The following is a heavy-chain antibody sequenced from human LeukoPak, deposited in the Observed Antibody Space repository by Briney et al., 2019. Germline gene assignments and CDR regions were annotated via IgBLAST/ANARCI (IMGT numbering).Heavy chain of an antibody. V-gene: IGHV3-21*01. CDR2: ISSSSSYI. J-gene: IGHJ4*02. CDR3: ARAKIGWFGEFTPNFDY. D-gene: IGHD3-10*01. Sequence: GGSLRLSCAASGFTFSSYSMNWVRQAPGKGLGWGSSISSSSSYIYYADSVKGRFTISRDNAKNSLYLQMNSLRAEDTAVYYCARAKIGWFGEFTPNFDYWGQGTLVTVSS. CDR1: GFTFSSYS.